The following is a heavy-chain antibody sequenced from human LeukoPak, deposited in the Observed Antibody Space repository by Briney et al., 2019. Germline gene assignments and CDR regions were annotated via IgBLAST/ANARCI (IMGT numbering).Heavy chain of an antibody. Sequence: PGGSLRLSCVVSGITFSSYAMTWVRQAPGKGLEWVSGISGSGSSTYYADSVKGRFTISRDNSKNTLYLQMNSLRAEDTAVYYCAKDMSSGWYKEDFNWFDPWGQGTLVTVSS. D-gene: IGHD6-19*01. CDR2: ISGSGSST. V-gene: IGHV3-23*01. CDR3: AKDMSSGWYKEDFNWFDP. J-gene: IGHJ5*02. CDR1: GITFSSYA.